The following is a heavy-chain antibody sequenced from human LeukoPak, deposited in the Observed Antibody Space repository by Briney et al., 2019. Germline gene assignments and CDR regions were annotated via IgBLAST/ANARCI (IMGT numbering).Heavy chain of an antibody. J-gene: IGHJ4*02. CDR2: ITTYNGDT. Sequence: ASVKVSCKASGYTFTNHGFSWVRQAPGHGLEWIGWITTYNGDTNYAQKFQGRVTMTTDTSTSTAYMELRSLRSDDTAVYYCARRMNSGSYYPSYSFDSWGQGTLVTVSS. CDR1: GYTFTNHG. CDR3: ARRMNSGSYYPSYSFDS. V-gene: IGHV1-18*01. D-gene: IGHD3-10*01.